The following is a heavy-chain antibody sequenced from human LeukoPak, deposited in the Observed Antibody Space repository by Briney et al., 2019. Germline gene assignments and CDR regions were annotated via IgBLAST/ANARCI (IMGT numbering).Heavy chain of an antibody. Sequence: SETLSLTCTVSGGSISSYYWSWIRQPPGKGLEWIGYIYYSWSTNYNPSLKSRVTISVDTSKNQFSLKLSCVTAADTDVYYCARESTGSGSYLDYWGQGTLVTVSS. D-gene: IGHD3-10*01. CDR1: GGSISSYY. V-gene: IGHV4-59*01. J-gene: IGHJ4*02. CDR2: IYYSWST. CDR3: ARESTGSGSYLDY.